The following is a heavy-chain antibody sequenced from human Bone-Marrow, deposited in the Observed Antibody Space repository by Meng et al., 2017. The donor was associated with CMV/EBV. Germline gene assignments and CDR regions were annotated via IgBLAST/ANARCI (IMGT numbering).Heavy chain of an antibody. J-gene: IGHJ4*02. Sequence: GGSLRLSCAASGFTFSSYAMHWVRQAPGKGLEYVSAISSNGGSTYYADSVKGRFTISRDNSKNTLYLQMGSLRAEDTAGYYCARGYINIVIWGQGTLVTVSS. CDR2: ISSNGGST. D-gene: IGHD3-3*02. V-gene: IGHV3-64*02. CDR3: ARGYINIVI. CDR1: GFTFSSYA.